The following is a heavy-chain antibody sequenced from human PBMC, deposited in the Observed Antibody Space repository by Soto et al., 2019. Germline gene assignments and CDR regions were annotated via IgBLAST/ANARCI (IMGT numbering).Heavy chain of an antibody. D-gene: IGHD2-15*01. CDR3: ARAHEVAWFDS. CDR1: GGSVARNSAA. J-gene: IGHJ5*01. Sequence: QSLSLTCAMSGGSVARNSAAGNWIRQSPSRGLEWLGRTYYRSKWYNHYAVSVKSRITVNPDTSKNQFSLQLNSVTPEDTATYYCARAHEVAWFDSWGLGTLVTVSS. CDR2: TYYRSKWYN. V-gene: IGHV6-1*01.